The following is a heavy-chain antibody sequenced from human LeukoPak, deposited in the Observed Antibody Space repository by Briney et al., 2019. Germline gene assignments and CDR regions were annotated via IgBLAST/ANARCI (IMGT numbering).Heavy chain of an antibody. J-gene: IGHJ4*02. CDR2: ISNNGGYT. D-gene: IGHD2-15*01. V-gene: IGHV3-23*01. CDR1: GFTFSSSA. Sequence: GGSLRLSCAASGFTFSSSAMSWVRQAPGKGLEWVSAISNNGGYTYYADSVQGRFTISRDNSKSTLCLQMISLRAEDTAVYYCAKQLGYCSDGSCYFPYWGQGTLVTVSS. CDR3: AKQLGYCSDGSCYFPY.